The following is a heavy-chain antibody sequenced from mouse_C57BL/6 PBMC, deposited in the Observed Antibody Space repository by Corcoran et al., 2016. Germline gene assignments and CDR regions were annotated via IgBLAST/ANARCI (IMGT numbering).Heavy chain of an antibody. J-gene: IGHJ1*03. CDR1: GFSLSPSGMG. CDR2: IYWDDDK. CDR3: ARTYYSNYDYWYFDV. D-gene: IGHD2-5*01. V-gene: IGHV8-12*01. Sequence: QVTLKESVPGILQSSQTLSLTCSFSGFSLSPSGMGVSWIRQPSGKGLEWLAHIYWDDDKRYNPSLKSRITISKDTSRNQVFLKITSVDTADTATYYCARTYYSNYDYWYFDVWGTGTTVTVSS.